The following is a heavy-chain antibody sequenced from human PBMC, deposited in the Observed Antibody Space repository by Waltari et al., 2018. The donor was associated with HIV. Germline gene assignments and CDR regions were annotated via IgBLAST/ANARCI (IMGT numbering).Heavy chain of an antibody. V-gene: IGHV3-66*01. CDR3: ASIAYCGGDCYPRGMDV. CDR1: GFTVSSNY. D-gene: IGHD2-21*02. CDR2: IYSGGRT. J-gene: IGHJ6*02. Sequence: EVQLVESGGGLVQPGGSLRLSCAASGFTVSSNYMSWVRQAPGQGVEWVSVIYSGGRTYYAESGKGRFTISRDNSKNTLYLQMNSLRAEDTAVYYCASIAYCGGDCYPRGMDVWGQGTTVTVSS.